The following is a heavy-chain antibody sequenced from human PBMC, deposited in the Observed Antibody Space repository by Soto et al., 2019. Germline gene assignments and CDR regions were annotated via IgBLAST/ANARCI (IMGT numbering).Heavy chain of an antibody. Sequence: ASVKVSCKASGYTFTSYYMHWVRQAPGQGLEWMGIINPIGGSTSYAEKFQGRVTMTRDTSTSTVYMELSSLRAEDTAVYYCARPYCSGSTCYGYFDHWGQGTLVTVSS. CDR3: ARPYCSGSTCYGYFDH. J-gene: IGHJ4*02. CDR2: INPIGGST. V-gene: IGHV1-46*01. CDR1: GYTFTSYY. D-gene: IGHD2-2*01.